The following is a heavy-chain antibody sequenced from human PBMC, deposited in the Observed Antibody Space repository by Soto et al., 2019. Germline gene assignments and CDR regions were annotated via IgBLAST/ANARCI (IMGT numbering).Heavy chain of an antibody. V-gene: IGHV4-39*01. CDR1: GASINNTSYY. CDR3: GRPWGIGMTPPGP. J-gene: IGHJ5*02. D-gene: IGHD6-13*01. CDR2: IYYSGKT. Sequence: SETLSITSTFSGASINNTSYYWGWIRQSPGKGLEWIGNIYYSGKTYYSPSLKSRVSISVDASRNQFSLRLSSVTAADTAVYYCGRPWGIGMTPPGPWGQGVMVTVSS.